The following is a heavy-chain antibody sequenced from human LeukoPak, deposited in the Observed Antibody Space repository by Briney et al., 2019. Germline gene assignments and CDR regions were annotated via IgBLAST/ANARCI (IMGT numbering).Heavy chain of an antibody. Sequence: PSETLSLTCTVSGGSISSYYWSWIRQPPGKGLEWIGYIYYSGSTNYNPSLKSRVTISVDTSKNQFSLKLSSVTAADTAVYYCAREGIVATIGFDYWGQGTLVTVSS. V-gene: IGHV4-59*01. CDR3: AREGIVATIGFDY. J-gene: IGHJ4*02. CDR2: IYYSGST. D-gene: IGHD5-12*01. CDR1: GGSISSYY.